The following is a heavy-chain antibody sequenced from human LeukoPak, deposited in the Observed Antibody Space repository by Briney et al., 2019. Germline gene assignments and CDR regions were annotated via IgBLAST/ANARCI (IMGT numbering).Heavy chain of an antibody. J-gene: IGHJ4*02. V-gene: IGHV3-33*01. Sequence: QPGRSLRLSCAASGFTFSSYVMHCVRQAPGKGLEWVAVIWYDGSTEYYADSVKGRFTISRDSSRNTLYLQMNSLRAEDTAVYYCARDYNYYFDYWGQGTLVTVSS. CDR3: ARDYNYYFDY. D-gene: IGHD5-24*01. CDR2: IWYDGSTE. CDR1: GFTFSSYV.